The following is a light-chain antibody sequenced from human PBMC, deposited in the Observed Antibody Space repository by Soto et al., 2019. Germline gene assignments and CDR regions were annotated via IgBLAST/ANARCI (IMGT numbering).Light chain of an antibody. CDR3: AAWDDSLNGSVV. V-gene: IGLV1-44*01. J-gene: IGLJ2*01. CDR2: SNH. CDR1: SSNIGSNT. Sequence: QSVLTQPPSASGTPGQRVTISCSGSSSNIGSNTVNWYQQLPGTAPKLLIYSNHQRPSGVPDRFSGSKSGTSASLAISGLQSEYEADYYCAAWDDSLNGSVVFGGGTQLTVL.